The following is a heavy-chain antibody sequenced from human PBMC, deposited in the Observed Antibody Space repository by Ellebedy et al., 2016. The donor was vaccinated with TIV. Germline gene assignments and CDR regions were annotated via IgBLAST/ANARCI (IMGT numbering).Heavy chain of an antibody. V-gene: IGHV3-7*03. J-gene: IGHJ4*02. D-gene: IGHD6-13*01. CDR1: GFTLSSYW. Sequence: GGSLRLSCAASGFTLSSYWMSWVRQAPGKGLEWVANINQDGSEKYYVDSVTGRFSISRDNAKNSLYLQMNSLRAEDTAVYYCARAVGGSSSLWGQGTLVTVSS. CDR3: ARAVGGSSSL. CDR2: INQDGSEK.